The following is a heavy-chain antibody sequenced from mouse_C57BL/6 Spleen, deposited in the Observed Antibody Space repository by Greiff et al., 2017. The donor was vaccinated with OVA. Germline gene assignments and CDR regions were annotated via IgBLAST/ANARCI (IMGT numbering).Heavy chain of an antibody. CDR3: ARSTYGSSCYAMDY. V-gene: IGHV1-53*01. J-gene: IGHJ4*01. CDR1: GYTFTSYW. Sequence: QVQLQQPGTELVKPGASVKLSCKASGYTFTSYWMHWVKQRPGQGLEWIGNINPSNGGTNYNEKFKSKATLTVDKSSSTAYMQLSSLTSEDSAVDECARSTYGSSCYAMDYWGQGTSVTVSS. D-gene: IGHD1-1*01. CDR2: INPSNGGT.